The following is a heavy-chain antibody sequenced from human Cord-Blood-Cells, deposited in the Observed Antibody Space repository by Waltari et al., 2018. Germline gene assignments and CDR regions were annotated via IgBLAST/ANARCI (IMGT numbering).Heavy chain of an antibody. D-gene: IGHD7-27*01. V-gene: IGHV4-34*01. Sequence: QVQPQQQGPGLLKPSETLSPTCAVHGRSFSGYHWTWIRQPPGKGLEWIGEINHSGMTNYNPSLKSRVTISVDTSKNQFSLKLSSVTAADTAVYYCASYWGGHFDYWGQGTLVTVSS. CDR3: ASYWGGHFDY. CDR1: GRSFSGYH. CDR2: INHSGMT. J-gene: IGHJ4*02.